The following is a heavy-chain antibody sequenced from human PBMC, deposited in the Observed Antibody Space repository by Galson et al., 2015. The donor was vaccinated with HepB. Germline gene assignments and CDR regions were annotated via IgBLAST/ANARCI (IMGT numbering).Heavy chain of an antibody. J-gene: IGHJ3*02. Sequence: SLRLSCAASGFTFSSYAMHWVRQAPGKGLEWVAVISYDGSNKYYADSVKGRFTISRDNSKNTLYLQMNSLRAEDTAVYYCASPRSMIVVVHAFDIWGQGTMVTVSS. CDR2: ISYDGSNK. CDR1: GFTFSSYA. CDR3: ASPRSMIVVVHAFDI. D-gene: IGHD3-22*01. V-gene: IGHV3-30-3*01.